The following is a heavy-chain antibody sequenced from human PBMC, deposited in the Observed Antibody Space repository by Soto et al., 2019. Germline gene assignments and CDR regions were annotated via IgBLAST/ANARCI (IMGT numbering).Heavy chain of an antibody. CDR3: ARTNVDTAMVTAGRYFDY. CDR2: IIPIFGTA. J-gene: IGHJ4*02. V-gene: IGHV1-69*12. D-gene: IGHD5-18*01. CDR1: GGTFSSYA. Sequence: QVQLVQSGAEVKKPGSSVKVSCKASGGTFSSYAISWVRQAPGQGLEWMGGIIPIFGTANYAQKFQGRVTMTADXXTXTXXMELSSLRSEDTAVYYCARTNVDTAMVTAGRYFDYWGQGTLVTVSS.